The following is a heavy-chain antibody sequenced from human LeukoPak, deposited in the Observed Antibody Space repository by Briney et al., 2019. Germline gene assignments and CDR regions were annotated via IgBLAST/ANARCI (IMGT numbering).Heavy chain of an antibody. D-gene: IGHD3-22*01. Sequence: GGSLRLSCAASGFTFSNAWMSWVRQAPGKGLEWVGRIKSKTDGGTTDYAAPVKGRFTTSRDDSKNTLYLQMNSLKTEDTAVYYCTREGYYDSSGYHGDWLDPWGQGTLVTVSS. V-gene: IGHV3-15*01. J-gene: IGHJ5*02. CDR1: GFTFSNAW. CDR2: IKSKTDGGTT. CDR3: TREGYYDSSGYHGDWLDP.